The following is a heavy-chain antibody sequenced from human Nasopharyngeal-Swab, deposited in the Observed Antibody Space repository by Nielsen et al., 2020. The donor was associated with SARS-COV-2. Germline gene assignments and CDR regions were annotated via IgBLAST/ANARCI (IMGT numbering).Heavy chain of an antibody. CDR3: ARATNLITMIVVVIPGRGPLDY. J-gene: IGHJ4*02. D-gene: IGHD3-22*01. V-gene: IGHV1-8*01. Sequence: WVRQAPGQGLEWMGWMNPNSGNTGYAQKFQGRVTMTRNTSISTAYMELSSLRSEDTAVYYCARATNLITMIVVVIPGRGPLDYWGQGTLVTSPQ. CDR2: MNPNSGNT.